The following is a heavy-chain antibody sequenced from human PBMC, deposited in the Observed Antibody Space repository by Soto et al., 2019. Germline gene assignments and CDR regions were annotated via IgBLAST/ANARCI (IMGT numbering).Heavy chain of an antibody. CDR2: INYSGST. Sequence: SETLSLTCTVSGGSISSSSYYWGWIRQPPGKGLEWIGSINYSGSTYYNPSLKSRVTISVDTSKNQFSLKLSSVTAADTAVYYCARGIAAAGIDYWGQGALVTVSS. CDR3: ARGIAAAGIDY. J-gene: IGHJ4*02. V-gene: IGHV4-39*01. D-gene: IGHD6-13*01. CDR1: GGSISSSSYY.